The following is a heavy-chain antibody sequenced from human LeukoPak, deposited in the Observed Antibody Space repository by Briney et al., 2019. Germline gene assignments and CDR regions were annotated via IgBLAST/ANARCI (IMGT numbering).Heavy chain of an antibody. J-gene: IGHJ4*02. D-gene: IGHD3-22*01. CDR1: GGTFSSYA. CDR2: VNPSGGST. V-gene: IGHV1-46*01. CDR3: ARDHRLSYYDSNNYRHPGYYFDY. Sequence: ASVKVSCKASGGTFSSYAISWVRQAPGQGLEWMGIVNPSGGSTRYAQKFQGRVTMTRDMSTSTVYMELSSLRSEDTAMYYCARDHRLSYYDSNNYRHPGYYFDYWGQGTLVTVSS.